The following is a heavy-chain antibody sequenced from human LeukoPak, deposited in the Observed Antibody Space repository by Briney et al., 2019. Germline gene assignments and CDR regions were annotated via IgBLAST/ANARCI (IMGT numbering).Heavy chain of an antibody. CDR1: GFTVSSNY. J-gene: IGHJ4*02. D-gene: IGHD3-22*01. CDR2: IYSGGST. V-gene: IGHV3-53*01. CDR3: ARGGHYYDSSGYFPLFGY. Sequence: GGSLRLSCAASGFTVSSNYMSWVRQAPGRGLEWVSVIYSGGSTYYADSVKGRFTISRDNSKNTLYLQMNSLRAEDTAVYYCARGGHYYDSSGYFPLFGYWGQGTLVTVSS.